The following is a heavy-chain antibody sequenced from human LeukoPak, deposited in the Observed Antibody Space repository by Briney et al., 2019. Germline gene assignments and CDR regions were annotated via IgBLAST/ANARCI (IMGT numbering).Heavy chain of an antibody. J-gene: IGHJ5*02. Sequence: GESLTLSCAASRFTFSSYWMHWVRQAPGKGLVWVSRIKYDGSSTSYADSVKGRFTISRDNAKNTLYLQMNSLRDEDTAVYYCAREYYTSYDPWGQGTLVTVSS. V-gene: IGHV3-74*01. CDR1: RFTFSSYW. D-gene: IGHD3-3*01. CDR2: IKYDGSST. CDR3: AREYYTSYDP.